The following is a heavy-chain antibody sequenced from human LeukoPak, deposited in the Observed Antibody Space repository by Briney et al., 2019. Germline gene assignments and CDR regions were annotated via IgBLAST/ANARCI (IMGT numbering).Heavy chain of an antibody. D-gene: IGHD6-6*01. V-gene: IGHV3-53*01. Sequence: GGSLTLSCAASGFIVSSNDMNWVRQAPGKGLEWVSVIYSGGSTYNADSVKGRFTISRDNSKNTLYLRMNSLRAEDTAVYYCARAAARRTSAPFDYWGQGTLVTVSS. CDR1: GFIVSSND. CDR2: IYSGGST. CDR3: ARAAARRTSAPFDY. J-gene: IGHJ4*02.